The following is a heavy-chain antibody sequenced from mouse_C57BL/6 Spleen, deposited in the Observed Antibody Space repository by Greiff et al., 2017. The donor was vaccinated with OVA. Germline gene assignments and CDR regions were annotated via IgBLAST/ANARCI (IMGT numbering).Heavy chain of an antibody. CDR1: GYTFTSYW. J-gene: IGHJ1*03. Sequence: QVQLQQPGAELVRPGSSVKLSCKASGYTFTSYWMDWVKQRPGQGLEWIGNIYPSDSETHYNQKFKDKATLTVDKSSSTAYMQLSSLTSEDSAVYYGARSCVITTDWYFDVWGTGTTVTVSS. D-gene: IGHD1-2*01. V-gene: IGHV1-61*01. CDR3: ARSCVITTDWYFDV. CDR2: IYPSDSET.